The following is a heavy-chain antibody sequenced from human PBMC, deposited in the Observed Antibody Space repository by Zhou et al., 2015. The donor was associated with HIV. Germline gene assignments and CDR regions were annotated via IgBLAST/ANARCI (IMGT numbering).Heavy chain of an antibody. CDR3: ARYPPGDSSGKDAFDI. J-gene: IGHJ3*02. CDR1: GYTFTSYG. D-gene: IGHD6-19*01. CDR2: IIPIFGTA. Sequence: VQSGAEVKKPGASVKVSCKASGYTFTSYGISWVRQAPGQGLEWMGWIIPIFGTANYAQKFQGRVTITADESTSTAYMELSSLRSEDTAVYYCARYPPGDSSGKDAFDIWGQGTMVTVSS. V-gene: IGHV1-69*13.